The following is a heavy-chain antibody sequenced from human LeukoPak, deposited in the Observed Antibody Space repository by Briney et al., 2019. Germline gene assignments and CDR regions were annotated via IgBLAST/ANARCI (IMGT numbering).Heavy chain of an antibody. J-gene: IGHJ4*02. CDR2: IYYSGST. V-gene: IGHV4-59*12. CDR1: GGSISSYY. Sequence: SETLSLTCTVSGGSISSYYWSWIRQPPGKGLEWIGYIYYSGSTNYNPSLKSRVTISVDTSKNQFSLKLSSVTAADTAVYYCARATRGSGSPYTTFDYWGQGTLVTVSS. CDR3: ARATRGSGSPYTTFDY. D-gene: IGHD1-26*01.